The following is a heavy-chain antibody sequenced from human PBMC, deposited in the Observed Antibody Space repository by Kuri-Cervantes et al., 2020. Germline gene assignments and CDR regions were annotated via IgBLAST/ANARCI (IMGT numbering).Heavy chain of an antibody. Sequence: SQTLSLTCAVYGGSFSGYYWSWIRQPPGKGLEWIGEINHSGSTNYNPSLKSRVTISVDTSKNQFSLKLSSVTAADTAVYYCARGPRVTLNWFDPWGQGTLVTDSS. V-gene: IGHV4-34*01. D-gene: IGHD2-21*02. CDR3: ARGPRVTLNWFDP. J-gene: IGHJ5*02. CDR1: GGSFSGYY. CDR2: INHSGST.